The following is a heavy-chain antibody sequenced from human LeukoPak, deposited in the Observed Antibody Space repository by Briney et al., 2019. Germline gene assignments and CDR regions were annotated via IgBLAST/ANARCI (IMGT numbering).Heavy chain of an antibody. J-gene: IGHJ4*02. CDR3: ARALYSSSSNFDY. V-gene: IGHV1-2*02. D-gene: IGHD6-6*01. Sequence: ASVKVSCKASGYTFTGYYMHWVRQAPGQGLEWMGWINPNSGGTNYAQKFQGRVTMTRDTSISTAYMELSRLRSDDTAVYYCARALYSSSSNFDYWGQGTLVIVSS. CDR1: GYTFTGYY. CDR2: INPNSGGT.